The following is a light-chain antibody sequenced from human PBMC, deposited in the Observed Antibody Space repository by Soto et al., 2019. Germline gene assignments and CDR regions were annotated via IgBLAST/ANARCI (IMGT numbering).Light chain of an antibody. CDR1: QSVSRY. V-gene: IGKV3-11*01. J-gene: IGKJ5*01. CDR2: DAS. CDR3: QQSSNWPPIN. Sequence: EIVLTPSPATLSLSPGERATLSCRASQSVSRYLAWYQQKPGQAPRLLIYDASNRATGIPARFSGSGSGTDFTLTISSLEPEDFAVYYCQQSSNWPPINFGQGTRLEIK.